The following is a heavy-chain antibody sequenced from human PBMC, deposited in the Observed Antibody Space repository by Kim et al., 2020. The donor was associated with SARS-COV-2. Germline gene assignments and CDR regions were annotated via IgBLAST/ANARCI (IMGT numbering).Heavy chain of an antibody. V-gene: IGHV1-69*13. J-gene: IGHJ6*02. Sequence: SVKVSCKASGGTFSYFAISWVRQTPGQGLEWMGGIVPIFRSPKYAQRLQGRVTITADESTRTAYMELSSLGSEDTAVYFCARGYDGQGNHYYFYGMEVWGQGTTVTVTS. CDR1: GGTFSYFA. D-gene: IGHD3-3*01. CDR3: ARGYDGQGNHYYFYGMEV. CDR2: IVPIFRSP.